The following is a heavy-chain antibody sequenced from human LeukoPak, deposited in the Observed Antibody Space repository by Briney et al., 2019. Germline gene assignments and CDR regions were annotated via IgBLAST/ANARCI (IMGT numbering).Heavy chain of an antibody. V-gene: IGHV4-39*01. CDR2: IYYSGRT. J-gene: IGHJ4*02. D-gene: IGHD2-2*01. CDR1: GGSISSSSYY. Sequence: SETLSLTCTVSGGSISSSSYYWGWIRQPPGKGLEWIGSIYYSGRTYNNPSLKSRVTMSVDTSKNQFSLVLNSVTAADTAVYYCARTGYCSSASCSVVKQWLVRVYFDYWGQGTLVTVSS. CDR3: ARTGYCSSASCSVVKQWLVRVYFDY.